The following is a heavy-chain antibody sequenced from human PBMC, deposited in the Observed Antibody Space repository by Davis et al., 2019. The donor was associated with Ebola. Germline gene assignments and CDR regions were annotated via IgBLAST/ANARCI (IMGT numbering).Heavy chain of an antibody. CDR2: VFSTGNS. J-gene: IGHJ4*02. CDR1: DDSMTSSSYY. D-gene: IGHD1-7*01. CDR3: AGLSPLGTTIDY. V-gene: IGHV4-39*01. Sequence: PSETLSLTCLVSDDSMTSSSYYWGWIRQSPGKGLEWIVGVFSTGNSYYNPSLQSRVTISLETSTSQFSLRLTSVTAADTAVYYCAGLSPLGTTIDYCGQGTLVTVSS.